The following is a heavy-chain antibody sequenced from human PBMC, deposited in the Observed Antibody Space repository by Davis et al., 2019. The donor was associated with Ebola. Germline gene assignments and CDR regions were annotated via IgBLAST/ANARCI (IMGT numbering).Heavy chain of an antibody. D-gene: IGHD5-24*01. V-gene: IGHV3-23*01. CDR1: GFIFSNYA. CDR3: ARGGGYNFRYYYGMDV. Sequence: PGGSLRLSCAASGFIFSNYAMSWVRQAPGKGLEWVSTISGSGGGTFYADSVKGRFTMSRDNSKNTLYLQMNSLRAEDTAVYYCARGGGYNFRYYYGMDVWGKGTTVTVSS. CDR2: ISGSGGGT. J-gene: IGHJ6*04.